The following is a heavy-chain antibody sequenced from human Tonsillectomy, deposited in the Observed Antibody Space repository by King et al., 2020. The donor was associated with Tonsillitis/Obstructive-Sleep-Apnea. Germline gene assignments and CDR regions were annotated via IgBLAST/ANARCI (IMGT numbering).Heavy chain of an antibody. D-gene: IGHD5-12*01. Sequence: QLQESGPGLVKPSETLSLICTVSGGSISSSSYYWDWIRQPPGKGLEWIGNIYHSGSTYSNPSLKSRVTISVDTSKNQFSLKLSSVTAADTAVYYCASSLSGYESEFDYWGQGTLVTVSS. CDR3: ASSLSGYESEFDY. J-gene: IGHJ4*02. V-gene: IGHV4-39*01. CDR1: GGSISSSSYY. CDR2: IYHSGST.